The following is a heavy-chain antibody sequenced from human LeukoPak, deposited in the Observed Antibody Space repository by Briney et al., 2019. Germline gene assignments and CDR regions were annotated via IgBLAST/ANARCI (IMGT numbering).Heavy chain of an antibody. D-gene: IGHD2-2*01. CDR2: IYYTAGA. Sequence: SQTLSLTCGVSGASMRSETHYWSWLRQHPGKGPEWIAYIYYTAGAYYNPSLESRVSISLDASENQFSLKLSSVTAADTAVYYCARGRRELKYAPDYWGQGTLVTVSS. CDR3: ARGRRELKYAPDY. J-gene: IGHJ4*02. CDR1: GASMRSETHY. V-gene: IGHV4-31*11.